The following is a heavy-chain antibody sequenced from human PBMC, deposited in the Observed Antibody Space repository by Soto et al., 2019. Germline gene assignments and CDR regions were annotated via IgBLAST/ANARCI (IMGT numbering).Heavy chain of an antibody. CDR1: GYSFNSYY. CDR2: INPSGAST. V-gene: IGHV1-46*02. D-gene: IGHD3-3*02. J-gene: IGHJ3*02. Sequence: QVQLVQSGAEVKKPGASVKVACKASGYSFNSYYMHWVRQAPGQGPEWMGVINPSGASTSYAQKFQGRLTMTMDTSSSTVYMEFSSLRSEDTALYYCASDYNAYQRQHFFYILGQGTLVTVSS. CDR3: ASDYNAYQRQHFFYI.